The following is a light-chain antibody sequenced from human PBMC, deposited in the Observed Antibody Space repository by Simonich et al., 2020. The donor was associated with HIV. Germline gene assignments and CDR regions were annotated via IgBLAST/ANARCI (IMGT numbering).Light chain of an antibody. Sequence: QSALTQPASVSGSPGQSITISCTGTSSDVGGYNYVSWYQQHPGKAPKLMIYDVSKWPSGVTDRFSGSKSGNTASLTISGLQAEDEADYYCCSYAGSHTFVFGGGTKLTVL. CDR1: SSDVGGYNY. CDR3: CSYAGSHTFV. V-gene: IGLV2-11*01. CDR2: DVS. J-gene: IGLJ2*01.